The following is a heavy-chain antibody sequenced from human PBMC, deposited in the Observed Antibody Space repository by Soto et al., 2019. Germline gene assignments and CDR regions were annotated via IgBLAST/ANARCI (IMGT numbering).Heavy chain of an antibody. J-gene: IGHJ4*02. D-gene: IGHD5-12*01. Sequence: GASVKVSCKASGGTFSSYAISWVRQAPGQGLEWMGGIIPIFGTANYAQKFQGRVTITADESTSTAYMELSSLRSEDTAVYYCARTKDLEMATIMGFNSRMFDYWGQGTLVTVSS. CDR1: GGTFSSYA. CDR3: ARTKDLEMATIMGFNSRMFDY. V-gene: IGHV1-69*13. CDR2: IIPIFGTA.